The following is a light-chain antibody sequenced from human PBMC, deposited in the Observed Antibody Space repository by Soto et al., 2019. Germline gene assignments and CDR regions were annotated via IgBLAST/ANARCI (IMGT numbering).Light chain of an antibody. J-gene: IGKJ2*01. CDR1: QSISDW. Sequence: DIQMTQSPSTLSASVGDRVTITCRASQSISDWLAWYQQKPGKAPKLLIYKASSLQSGVPSRFSGSGSGTEFTLTISSLQPDDFATLYCQQYNSYPYTFGQGTKVDIK. V-gene: IGKV1-5*03. CDR2: KAS. CDR3: QQYNSYPYT.